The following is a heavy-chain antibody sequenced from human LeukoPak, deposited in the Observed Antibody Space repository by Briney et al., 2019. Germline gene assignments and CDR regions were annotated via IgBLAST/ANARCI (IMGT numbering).Heavy chain of an antibody. D-gene: IGHD2-2*01. Sequence: GASVKVSCKSSGYTFTSYGISWVRQAPGQGLEWMGLISAYNGNTNYAQKLRGRATMTPDTSTSTAYMELTSLRSDDTAVYYCARSTPYIVVVPAAPSFDYWGQGTLVTVSS. V-gene: IGHV1-18*01. J-gene: IGHJ4*02. CDR3: ARSTPYIVVVPAAPSFDY. CDR2: ISAYNGNT. CDR1: GYTFTSYG.